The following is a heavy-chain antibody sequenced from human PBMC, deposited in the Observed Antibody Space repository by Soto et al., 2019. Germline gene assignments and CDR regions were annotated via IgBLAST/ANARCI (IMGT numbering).Heavy chain of an antibody. CDR1: GFTFSSYA. D-gene: IGHD4-17*01. Sequence: TGGALRLSCAASGFTFSSYALRWVRQAPWKGVEGGLAISVSGVITYYADSVTGRCTISRDNAKTTMYMQMTSLRPEDTAVYYCAKDLIMTTVTTLFDYSAQGTLVNVSS. V-gene: IGHV3-23*01. CDR3: AKDLIMTTVTTLFDY. J-gene: IGHJ4*02. CDR2: ISVSGVIT.